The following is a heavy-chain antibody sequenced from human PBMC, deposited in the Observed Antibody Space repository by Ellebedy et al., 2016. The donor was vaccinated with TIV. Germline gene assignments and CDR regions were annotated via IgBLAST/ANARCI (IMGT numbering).Heavy chain of an antibody. CDR2: IRSHSYGGTT. CDR1: GFTSGDNFGDYA. Sequence: GGSLRLSCTASGFTSGDNFGDYALSWFRQAPGKGLEWVGLIRSHSYGGTTEYAASVKGRFTISRDDSKHIAYLQMNSLKAEDTAMYYCTRGRRFVDAQYNWFDPWGQGALVTVSS. CDR3: TRGRRFVDAQYNWFDP. J-gene: IGHJ5*02. D-gene: IGHD3-3*01. V-gene: IGHV3-49*03.